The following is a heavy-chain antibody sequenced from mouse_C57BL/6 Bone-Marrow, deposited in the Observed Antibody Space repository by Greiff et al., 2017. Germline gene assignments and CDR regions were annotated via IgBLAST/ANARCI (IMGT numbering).Heavy chain of an antibody. V-gene: IGHV5-17*01. J-gene: IGHJ1*03. CDR3: ERGYFDV. CDR1: GFTFSDYG. CDR2: ISSGSSTI. Sequence: DVKLVESGGGLVKPGGSLKLSCAASGFTFSDYGMHWVRQAPEKGLEWVAYISSGSSTIYYADTVTGRFTITRDTAENTPFLQMTSLGSKDTSMYYCERGYFDVWGTGTTVTVSS.